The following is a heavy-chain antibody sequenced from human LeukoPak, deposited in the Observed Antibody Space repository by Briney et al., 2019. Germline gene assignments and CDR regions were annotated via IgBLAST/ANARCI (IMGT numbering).Heavy chain of an antibody. J-gene: IGHJ4*02. CDR1: GYTLTGHY. CDR3: ARIDGTAPDY. CDR2: IHPNSGGT. V-gene: IGHV1-2*02. D-gene: IGHD5-24*01. Sequence: ASVKVSCNASGYTLTGHYMHWVRQAPGQGLEWMGWIHPNSGGTNYAQKFQGRVTMTRDTSISTAYMELSRLRSDDTAVYYCARIDGTAPDYWGQGTLVTVSS.